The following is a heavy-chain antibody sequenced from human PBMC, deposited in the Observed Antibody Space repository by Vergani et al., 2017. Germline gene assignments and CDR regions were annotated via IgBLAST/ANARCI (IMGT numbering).Heavy chain of an antibody. V-gene: IGHV4-31*03. CDR1: GAYVGSGGYD. Sequence: QVQLQESGPGLVKASQTLSLTCSVSGAYVGSGGYDWSRVRQRPGMGLGWLCYIYYCGNTYYNPSLEGRLTISLDTSENHLSLKLTSVTAADTAVYYCATQKGYYMDVWGKGATVAVS. J-gene: IGHJ6*03. CDR2: IYYCGNT. CDR3: ATQKGYYMDV.